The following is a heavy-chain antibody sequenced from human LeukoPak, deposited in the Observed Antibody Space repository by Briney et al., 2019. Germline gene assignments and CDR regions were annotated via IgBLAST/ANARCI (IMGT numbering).Heavy chain of an antibody. Sequence: QSGGSLRLSCAASGFTFSSYAMHWVRQAPGKGLEYVSAISSNGGSTYYANSVKGRFTISRDNSKNTLYLQMGSLRAEDMAVYYCARDTYREKLGYCSSTSCYRPLDIWGQGTMVTVSS. D-gene: IGHD2-2*01. V-gene: IGHV3-64*01. CDR3: ARDTYREKLGYCSSTSCYRPLDI. J-gene: IGHJ3*02. CDR1: GFTFSSYA. CDR2: ISSNGGST.